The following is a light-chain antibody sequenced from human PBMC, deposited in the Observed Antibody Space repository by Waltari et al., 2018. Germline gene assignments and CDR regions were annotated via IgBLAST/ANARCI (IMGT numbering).Light chain of an antibody. CDR3: SSYTNSGTYV. Sequence: QSALTQAASVSASPGQSITISCTRASSAVGGYKSVSWYQQHPGKAPKVMISYVTNRPSGVSNRFSGSKSGNTASLTISGLQAEDEADYYCSSYTNSGTYVFGTGTKVTVL. V-gene: IGLV2-14*03. CDR1: SSAVGGYKS. CDR2: YVT. J-gene: IGLJ1*01.